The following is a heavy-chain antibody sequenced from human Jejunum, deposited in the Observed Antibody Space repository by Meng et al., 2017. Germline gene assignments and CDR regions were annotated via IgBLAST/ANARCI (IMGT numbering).Heavy chain of an antibody. J-gene: IGHJ4*02. D-gene: IGHD3-16*01. CDR2: INPDGSNP. CDR1: GFTFTDHW. Sequence: LVGSWGGLARPWGSTRLSWSGSGFTFTDHWMHWVRQGPGKGLVWVSRINPDGSNPTYADSVKGRFTNSRDNSKNTLYLQMNSLRAEDTAVYYCAKRFTTTASTGTFDYWGQGTLVTVSS. V-gene: IGHV3-74*01. CDR3: AKRFTTTASTGTFDY.